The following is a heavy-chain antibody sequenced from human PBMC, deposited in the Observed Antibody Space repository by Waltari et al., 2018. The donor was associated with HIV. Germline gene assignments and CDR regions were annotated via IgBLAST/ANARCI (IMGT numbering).Heavy chain of an antibody. D-gene: IGHD3-3*01. CDR3: ARGLYDVWSGFYPDY. Sequence: QAQLVESGGGLVKPGGSLRLSCAASGFTFSDYYMSWIRQAPGKGLEWISYIGRSGKTAHYADSVKGRFTISRDNAKNSLYLQMKTLRAEDTAVYYCARGLYDVWSGFYPDYWGQGTLVSVSS. CDR1: GFTFSDYY. CDR2: IGRSGKTA. J-gene: IGHJ4*02. V-gene: IGHV3-11*01.